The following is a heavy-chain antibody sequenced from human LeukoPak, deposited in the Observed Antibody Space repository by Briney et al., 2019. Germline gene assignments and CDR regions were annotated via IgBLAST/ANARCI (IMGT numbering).Heavy chain of an antibody. D-gene: IGHD6-13*01. J-gene: IGHJ4*02. CDR3: AKGFPWYVPSY. CDR2: ISYDGSNK. V-gene: IGHV3-30*18. CDR1: GFTFSSYG. Sequence: PGRSLRLSCADSGFTFSSYGMHWVRQAPGKGLEWVAVISYDGSNKYYADSVKGRFTISRDNSKNTLYLQMNSLRAEDTAVYYCAKGFPWYVPSYWGQGTLVTVSS.